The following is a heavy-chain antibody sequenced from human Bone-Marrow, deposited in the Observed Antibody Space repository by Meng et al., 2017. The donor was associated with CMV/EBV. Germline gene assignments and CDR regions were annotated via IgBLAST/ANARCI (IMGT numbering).Heavy chain of an antibody. J-gene: IGHJ4*02. V-gene: IGHV3-7*01. CDR2: IKEDGSEK. D-gene: IGHD6-13*01. CDR3: ARDGAAAGPGYFDY. CDR1: GFTFSDYW. Sequence: GESLKISCAASGFTFSDYWMTWVRQAPGKGLEWGAYIKEDGSEKYYVDSVKGRFTISRDNAKNSLYLQMNSLRAEDTAVYYCARDGAAAGPGYFDYWGQGTLVTVSS.